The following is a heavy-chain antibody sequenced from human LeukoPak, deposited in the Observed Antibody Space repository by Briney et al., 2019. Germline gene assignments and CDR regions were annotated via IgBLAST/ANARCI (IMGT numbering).Heavy chain of an antibody. J-gene: IGHJ4*02. Sequence: GGSLRLSCAASGFTFDDYAMHWVRQAPGKGLEWVSGISWNSGSIGYADSVKGRFTISRDNAKNSLYLQMNSLRAEDTALYYCAKDSFGEGGYFDYWGQGTLVTVSS. CDR1: GFTFDDYA. CDR2: ISWNSGSI. V-gene: IGHV3-9*01. D-gene: IGHD3-10*01. CDR3: AKDSFGEGGYFDY.